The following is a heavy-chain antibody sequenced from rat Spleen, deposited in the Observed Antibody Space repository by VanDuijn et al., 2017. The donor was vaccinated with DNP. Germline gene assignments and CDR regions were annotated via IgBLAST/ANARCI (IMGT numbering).Heavy chain of an antibody. J-gene: IGHJ4*01. V-gene: IGHV5-7*01. D-gene: IGHD1-5*01. CDR3: ARHGDNIGTTKDYAMDA. CDR1: VFTFSNYS. Sequence: EVQLVESGGGLVQPGRSLKLSCAASVFTFSNYSMAWVRQAPKKGLEWVATISTSGRRTYYQDSVKGRFTISRDNAKSSLYLQMNSLKSEDTNTYCCARHGDNIGTTKDYAMDAWGQGTSVTVSS. CDR2: ISTSGRRT.